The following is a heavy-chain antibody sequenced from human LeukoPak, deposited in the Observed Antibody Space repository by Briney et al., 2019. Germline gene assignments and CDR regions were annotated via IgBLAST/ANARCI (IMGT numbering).Heavy chain of an antibody. CDR2: IYYSGRA. Sequence: SETLSLTCTVSGDSISGYYWNWIRQPPGKGLEGIGYIYYSGRAKYNPSLKRRVTISVDTSKNQFSLNLSSVTAADTAVYYCARQGLEMTTIAHFDFWGQGTLVTVSS. CDR3: ARQGLEMTTIAHFDF. J-gene: IGHJ4*02. CDR1: GDSISGYY. D-gene: IGHD5-24*01. V-gene: IGHV4-59*08.